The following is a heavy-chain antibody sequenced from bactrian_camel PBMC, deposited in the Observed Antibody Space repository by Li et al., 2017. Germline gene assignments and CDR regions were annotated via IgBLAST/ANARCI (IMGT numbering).Heavy chain of an antibody. V-gene: IGHV3S54*01. CDR1: GYSYSSYC. CDR3: VTAVYDY. D-gene: IGHD3*01. J-gene: IGHJ4*01. Sequence: HVQLVESGGGSVQAGGSLRLSCAASGYSYSSYCMGWFRQAPGKEREVVASASAGGSSTWYSDSVKGRFTFSRDNAKNTVYLQMNNLKSDDTALYYCVTAVYDYWGQGTQVTFS. CDR2: ASAGGSST.